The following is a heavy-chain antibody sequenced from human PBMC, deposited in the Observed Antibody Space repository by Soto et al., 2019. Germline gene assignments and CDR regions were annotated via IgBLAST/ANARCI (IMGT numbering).Heavy chain of an antibody. J-gene: IGHJ4*02. D-gene: IGHD3-10*01. CDR1: GFTFSSYA. CDR3: AKDGEWNPGPGGYYFDY. CDR2: ISGSGGST. V-gene: IGHV3-23*01. Sequence: GGSLRLSCAASGFTFSSYAMSWVRQAPGKGLEWVSAISGSGGSTYYADSVKGRFTISRDNSKNTLYLQMNSLRAEDTAVYYCAKDGEWNPGPGGYYFDYWGQGTLVTVSS.